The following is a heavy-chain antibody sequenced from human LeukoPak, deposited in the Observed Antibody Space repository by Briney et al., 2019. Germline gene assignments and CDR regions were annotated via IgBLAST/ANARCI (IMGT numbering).Heavy chain of an antibody. CDR2: MFDSEST. CDR1: GVSISSHY. D-gene: IGHD6-19*01. Sequence: KPSETLSLTCTVSGVSISSHYWSWIRQPPGKGLEWIAYMFDSESTKDNPSLKSRITLSADTSKNQFSLRLSSVTAADTAVYYCARGTGWYYYWGQGTLVTVSS. CDR3: ARGTGWYYY. J-gene: IGHJ4*02. V-gene: IGHV4-59*11.